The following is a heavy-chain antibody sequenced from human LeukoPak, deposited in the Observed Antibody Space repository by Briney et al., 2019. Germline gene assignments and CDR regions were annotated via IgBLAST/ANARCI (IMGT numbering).Heavy chain of an antibody. J-gene: IGHJ4*02. CDR1: GGDFSTFG. D-gene: IGHD5-12*01. Sequence: ASVKFSCKASGGDFSTFGIHWVRQAPGQGFEWMGGIIPVFRTANYAQKWKGRVTITANESSTTAYMELSSLRSEDTAVYYCARLPLGYTYGYWGQGTLVTVSS. V-gene: IGHV1-69*13. CDR2: IIPVFRTA. CDR3: ARLPLGYTYGY.